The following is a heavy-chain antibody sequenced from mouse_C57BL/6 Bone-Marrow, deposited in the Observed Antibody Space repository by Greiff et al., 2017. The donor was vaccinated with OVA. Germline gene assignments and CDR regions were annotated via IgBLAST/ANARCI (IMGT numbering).Heavy chain of an antibody. CDR2: SRNKANDYTT. V-gene: IGHV7-1*01. J-gene: IGHJ3*01. CDR1: GFTFSDFY. D-gene: IGHD2-5*01. CDR3: ARDAGSNYEPAWFAY. Sequence: EVKLMESGGGLVQSGRSLRLSCATSGFTFSDFYMEWVRQAPGKGLEWIAASRNKANDYTTEYSASVKGRFIVSRDTSQSILYLQMNALRAEDTAIYYCARDAGSNYEPAWFAYWGQGTLVTVSA.